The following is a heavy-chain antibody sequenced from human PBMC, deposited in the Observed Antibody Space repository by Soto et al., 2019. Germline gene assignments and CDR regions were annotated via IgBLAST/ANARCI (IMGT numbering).Heavy chain of an antibody. CDR2: ISYDGSKK. J-gene: IGHJ4*02. CDR3: AYPNVFGVVNYLDY. D-gene: IGHD3-3*01. Sequence: QVQLVESGGGVVQPGRSLRLSCAASGFAFSTFAMHWVRQAPGKGLEWVAVISYDGSKKYYADSVKGRFTISRDNSKNTLYLKMSGRGAEETSVYSCAYPNVFGVVNYLDYWGQGTLVTVSS. CDR1: GFAFSTFA. V-gene: IGHV3-30-3*01.